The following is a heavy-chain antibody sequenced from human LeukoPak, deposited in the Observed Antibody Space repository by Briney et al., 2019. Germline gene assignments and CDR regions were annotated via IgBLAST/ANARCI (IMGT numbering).Heavy chain of an antibody. Sequence: PGGSLTLSCAASGFPFSSYCMHWVRQAPGKGLVWVSRINIDGSNTNYADSVKGRFTISRDNAKNTLYLQMDSLRAEDTAVYYCARSLWGAYDYSGQGTLVTVSS. V-gene: IGHV3-74*01. CDR2: INIDGSNT. CDR1: GFPFSSYC. CDR3: ARSLWGAYDY. J-gene: IGHJ4*02. D-gene: IGHD1-26*01.